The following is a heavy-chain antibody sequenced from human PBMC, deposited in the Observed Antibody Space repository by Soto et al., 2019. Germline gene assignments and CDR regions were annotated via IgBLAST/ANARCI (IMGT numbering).Heavy chain of an antibody. V-gene: IGHV3-23*01. D-gene: IGHD3-3*01. Sequence: SGGSLRLSCAASGFTFSSYAMSWVRQAPGKGLEWVSAISGSGGSTYYADSVKGRFTISRDNSKNTLYLQMNSLRAEDTAVYYCAKDLGYYDFWSGYLGPSPYYYYYGMDVCGQGTTVTVSS. CDR2: ISGSGGST. CDR3: AKDLGYYDFWSGYLGPSPYYYYYGMDV. CDR1: GFTFSSYA. J-gene: IGHJ6*02.